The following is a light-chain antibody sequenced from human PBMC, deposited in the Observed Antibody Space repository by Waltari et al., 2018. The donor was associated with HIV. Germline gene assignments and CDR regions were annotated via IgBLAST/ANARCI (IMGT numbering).Light chain of an antibody. CDR2: IAS. V-gene: IGKV1-5*03. CDR3: QQYNSYSGT. CDR1: PSISRW. J-gene: IGKJ1*01. Sequence: DIQMTQSPSTLSASVGEKVTITCRASPSISRWLAWYQQKPGKAPNLLSYIASTLESGAPSRFGGTGSGTEFTLTISTLQPDDFATYYCQQYNSYSGTFGQGTKVEIK.